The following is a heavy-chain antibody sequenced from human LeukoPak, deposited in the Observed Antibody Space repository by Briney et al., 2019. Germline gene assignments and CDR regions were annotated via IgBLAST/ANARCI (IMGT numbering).Heavy chain of an antibody. V-gene: IGHV4-39*07. CDR3: ARELTRSRNFDY. D-gene: IGHD4/OR15-4a*01. Sequence: SETLSLTCTVSGGSISSYYWGWIRQPPGKGLEWIGSIYYSGSTYYNPSLKSRVTISVDTSKNQFSLKLSSVTAADTAVYYCARELTRSRNFDYWGQGTLVTVSS. CDR1: GGSISSYY. CDR2: IYYSGST. J-gene: IGHJ4*02.